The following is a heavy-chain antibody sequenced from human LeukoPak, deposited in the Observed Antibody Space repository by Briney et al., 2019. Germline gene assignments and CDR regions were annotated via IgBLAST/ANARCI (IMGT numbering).Heavy chain of an antibody. Sequence: GGSLRLSCAASGFTFSSYSMNWVRQAPGKGLEWVSVISSSSYYIYYADSVKGRFTISRDNAKNSLYLQMSSLRAEDTAVYYCARVTLVRKVIMGEIDYWGQGTLVTVSS. CDR3: ARVTLVRKVIMGEIDY. V-gene: IGHV3-21*01. CDR1: GFTFSSYS. CDR2: ISSSSYYI. D-gene: IGHD3-10*01. J-gene: IGHJ4*02.